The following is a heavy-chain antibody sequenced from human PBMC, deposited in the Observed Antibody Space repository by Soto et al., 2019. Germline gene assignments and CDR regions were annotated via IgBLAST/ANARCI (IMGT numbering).Heavy chain of an antibody. J-gene: IGHJ6*02. V-gene: IGHV3-30*03. CDR2: ISYDGSNK. CDR3: ARDMAIFGVVTHMARSYYGMDV. D-gene: IGHD3-3*01. CDR1: GFTFSSYG. Sequence: GGSLRLSCAASGFTFSSYGMHWVRQAPGKGLEWVAVISYDGSNKYYADSVKGRFTISRDNSKNTLYLQMNSLRSEDTAVYYCARDMAIFGVVTHMARSYYGMDVWGQGTTVTVSS.